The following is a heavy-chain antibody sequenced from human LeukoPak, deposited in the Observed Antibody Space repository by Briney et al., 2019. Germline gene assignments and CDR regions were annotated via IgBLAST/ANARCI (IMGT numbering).Heavy chain of an antibody. D-gene: IGHD6-19*01. V-gene: IGHV5-51*01. CDR1: GYSYTSYW. CDR3: ARQRRSSGWPNDY. Sequence: GESLKISCKGSGYSYTSYWIAWVRQMPGKGLEWMGIIYPDDSDTRYSPSFQGQVTITADKSISTAYLQWSSLKASDNAMYYCARQRRSSGWPNDYWGQGTLVTVSS. CDR2: IYPDDSDT. J-gene: IGHJ4*02.